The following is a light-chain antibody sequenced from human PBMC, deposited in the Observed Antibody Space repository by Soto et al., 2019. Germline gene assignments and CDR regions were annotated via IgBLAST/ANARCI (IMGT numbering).Light chain of an antibody. CDR3: SSFTTSSTLV. CDR1: SSDIGGY. J-gene: IGLJ3*02. Sequence: QSVLTQPASVSGSPGQSITISCTGTSSDIGGYVSWYQQHPGKAPKLLIYDVTNRPPGLSHRFSGSKSGNTASLTISGLQAEDEANYYCSSFTTSSTLVFGGGTKVTVL. CDR2: DVT. V-gene: IGLV2-14*03.